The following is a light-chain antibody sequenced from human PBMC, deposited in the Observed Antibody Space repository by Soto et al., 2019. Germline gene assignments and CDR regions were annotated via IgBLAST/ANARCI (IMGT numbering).Light chain of an antibody. CDR1: QGISRW. CDR3: QQYGSFPAT. J-gene: IGKJ1*01. CDR2: AAS. V-gene: IGKV1D-16*01. Sequence: DIQINQSPSSLSASVGDRVTITCRSSQGISRWLAWYQLKPGKAPKSLIYAASTLQSGVPSRFSGSGSGTHFTLTVSSVQPEDSATYYCQQYGSFPATLGQGTKVDIK.